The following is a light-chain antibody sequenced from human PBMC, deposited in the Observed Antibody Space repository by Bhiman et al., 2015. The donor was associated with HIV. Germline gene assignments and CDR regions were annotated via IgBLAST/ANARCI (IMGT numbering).Light chain of an antibody. J-gene: IGLJ1*01. Sequence: QSALTQPASVSGSPGQSITISCTGTSGDVGGYQYVSWYQQKPGKTPRLLIYDVSRRPSGISDRFSGSKSGNTASLTISGLQAEDEADYYCSSLTSSITYVFGTGTNVTVL. CDR3: SSLTSSITYV. V-gene: IGLV2-14*03. CDR1: SGDVGGYQY. CDR2: DVS.